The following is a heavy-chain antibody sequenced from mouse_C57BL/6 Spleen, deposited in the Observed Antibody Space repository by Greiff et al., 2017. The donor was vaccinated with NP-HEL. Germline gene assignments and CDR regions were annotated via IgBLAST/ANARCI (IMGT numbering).Heavy chain of an antibody. Sequence: EVQLVESGGGLVKPGGSLKLSCAASGFTFSDYGMHWVRQAPEKGLEWVAYISSGSSTIYYADTVKGRFTISRDNAKNTLFLQMTSLRSEDTAMYYCAREAHGNLFAYWGQGTLVTVSA. CDR3: AREAHGNLFAY. D-gene: IGHD2-1*01. CDR2: ISSGSSTI. J-gene: IGHJ3*01. V-gene: IGHV5-17*01. CDR1: GFTFSDYG.